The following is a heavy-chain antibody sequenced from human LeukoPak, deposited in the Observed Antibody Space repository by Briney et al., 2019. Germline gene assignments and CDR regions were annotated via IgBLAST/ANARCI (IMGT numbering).Heavy chain of an antibody. CDR3: ATETNGRHYDY. J-gene: IGHJ4*02. CDR2: IGPTGYDR. Sequence: GGSLRFSCTASGLTFSTSGFNWVGQAPGKGREGVASIGPTGYDRYHADSIKGRFTISRDNANNFLYLQMNSLRAEDTAVYYCATETNGRHYDYWGQGTLLTVSS. V-gene: IGHV3-21*06. D-gene: IGHD1-14*01. CDR1: GLTFSTSG.